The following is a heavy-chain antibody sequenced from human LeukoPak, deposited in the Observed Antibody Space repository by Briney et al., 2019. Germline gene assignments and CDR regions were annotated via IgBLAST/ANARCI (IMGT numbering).Heavy chain of an antibody. CDR2: ITGNSDTI. CDR1: GFSFTNYY. CDR3: ARERTTIVSGTTFGAY. Sequence: GGSLRLSCAASGFSFTNYYMSWLRQAPGKGLQWILWITGNSDTIYYTESLKGRVTISIDNSKNSLFLQMRSLTADDTAVYYCARERTTIVSGTTFGAYWVQGTLVTVSS. J-gene: IGHJ4*02. D-gene: IGHD2/OR15-2a*01. V-gene: IGHV3-48*04.